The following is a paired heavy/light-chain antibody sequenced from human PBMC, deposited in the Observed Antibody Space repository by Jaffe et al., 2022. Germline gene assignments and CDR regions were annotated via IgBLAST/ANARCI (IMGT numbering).Light chain of an antibody. J-gene: IGKJ1*01. CDR1: QSVSSSY. V-gene: IGKV3-20*01. Sequence: EIVLTQSPGTLSLSPGERATLSCRASQSVSSSYLAWYQQKPGQAPRLLIYGASSRATGIPDRFSGSGSGTDFTLTISRLEPEDFAVYYCQQYGSSWTFGQGTKVEIK. CDR2: GAS. CDR3: QQYGSSWT.
Heavy chain of an antibody. CDR1: GGTFSSYA. Sequence: QVQLVQSGAEVKKPGSSVKVSCKASGGTFSSYAISWVRQAPGQGLEWMGGIIPIFGTANYAQKFQGRVTITADESTSTAYMELSSLRSEDTAVYYCARAKYSGYDLYGVPYYYYYYMDVWGKGTTVTVSS. V-gene: IGHV1-69*01. D-gene: IGHD5-12*01. CDR2: IIPIFGTA. CDR3: ARAKYSGYDLYGVPYYYYYYMDV. J-gene: IGHJ6*03.